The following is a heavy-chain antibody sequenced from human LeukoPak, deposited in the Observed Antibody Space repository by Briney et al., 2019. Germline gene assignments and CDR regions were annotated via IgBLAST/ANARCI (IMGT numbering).Heavy chain of an antibody. D-gene: IGHD4-23*01. Sequence: SETLSLTCTVSGGSISSYYWSWIRQPPGKGLEWIGYIYYSGSTNYNPSLKSRVTISVDTSKNQFSLKLSSATAADTAVYYCARDVPGNRAVDVWGKGTTVTVSS. J-gene: IGHJ6*04. CDR2: IYYSGST. CDR1: GGSISSYY. V-gene: IGHV4-59*01. CDR3: ARDVPGNRAVDV.